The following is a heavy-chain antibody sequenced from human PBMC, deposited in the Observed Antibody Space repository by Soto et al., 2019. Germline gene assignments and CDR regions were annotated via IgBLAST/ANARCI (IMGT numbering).Heavy chain of an antibody. V-gene: IGHV5-10-1*01. D-gene: IGHD2-2*01. CDR3: TRRASSSFYHADF. CDR2: IDPSDSYV. J-gene: IGHJ4*02. CDR1: GYSFTAYC. Sequence: PGESLKISCQASGYSFTAYCITWVRQMPWKGLEWMATIDPSDSYVDYSPSFRGHVTFSVDRSITTVYLQWNSLKASDSAMYFCTRRASSSFYHADFWGQAALVTVSS.